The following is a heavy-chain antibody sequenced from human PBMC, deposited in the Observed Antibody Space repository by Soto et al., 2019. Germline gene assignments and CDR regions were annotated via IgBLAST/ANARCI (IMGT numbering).Heavy chain of an antibody. J-gene: IGHJ4*02. CDR1: GYTFTSYD. V-gene: IGHV1-8*01. CDR3: ARPWYSSSWTLFDY. Sequence: ASVKVSCKASGYTFTSYDINWVRQATGQGLEWMGWMNPNSGSTSYAQKFQGRVTMTRDTSTSTVYMELSSLRSEDTAVYYCARPWYSSSWTLFDYWGQGTLVTVSS. D-gene: IGHD6-13*01. CDR2: MNPNSGST.